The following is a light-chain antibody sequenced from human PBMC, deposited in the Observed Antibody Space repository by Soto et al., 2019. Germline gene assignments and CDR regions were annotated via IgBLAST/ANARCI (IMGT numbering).Light chain of an antibody. CDR3: QQYGISPRT. J-gene: IGKJ1*01. CDR1: QPGRSNY. Sequence: EIVLTQSPGTQSLSPGENATLSCRASQPGRSNYLAWFQHKAGKAPRLLIYGAFSRAPGTPDRFSGSGSGTDFTLTISRLEPEDFAIYYCQQYGISPRTFGQGTKVEI. CDR2: GAF. V-gene: IGKV3-20*01.